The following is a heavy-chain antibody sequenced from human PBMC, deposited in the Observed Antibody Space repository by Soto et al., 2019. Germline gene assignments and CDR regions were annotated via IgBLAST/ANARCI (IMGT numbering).Heavy chain of an antibody. Sequence: QVLLVQSGAEVKKPGASVKVSCKASGYTFGNYGISWVRQAPGQGLEWMGWISAYNGLIKYAPNFKGRVSMTTDTSTGTATMELRSLTSDDTAVYYCARDPGSTTSCHICYYYGLDVWGQGTTVTVSS. D-gene: IGHD2-2*02. V-gene: IGHV1-18*04. CDR2: ISAYNGLI. CDR1: GYTFGNYG. CDR3: ARDPGSTTSCHICYYYGLDV. J-gene: IGHJ6*02.